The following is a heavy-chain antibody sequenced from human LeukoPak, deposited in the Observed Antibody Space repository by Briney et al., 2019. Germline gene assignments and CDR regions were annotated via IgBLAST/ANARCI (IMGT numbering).Heavy chain of an antibody. J-gene: IGHJ4*02. D-gene: IGHD3-22*01. CDR1: GGTFSSYA. Sequence: SVKVSCKASGGTFSSYAISWVRQAPGQGLEWMGGIIPIFGTANYAQKFQGRVTITADESTSTAYMELSSLGSEDTAVYYCARVGRTYYYDSSGYYAFDYWGQGTLVTVSS. V-gene: IGHV1-69*01. CDR3: ARVGRTYYYDSSGYYAFDY. CDR2: IIPIFGTA.